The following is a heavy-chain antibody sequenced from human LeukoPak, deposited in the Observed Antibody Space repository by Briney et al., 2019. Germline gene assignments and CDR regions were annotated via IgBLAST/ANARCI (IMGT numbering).Heavy chain of an antibody. CDR1: GGSSSGYY. V-gene: IGHV4-34*01. J-gene: IGHJ3*02. D-gene: IGHD3-22*01. Sequence: SETLSLTCAVYGGSSSGYYWSRIRQPPGKGLEWIGEINHSGSTNYNPSLKSRVTISVDTSKNQFSLKLSSVTAADTAVYYCARNYDSSGYYKTDAFDIWGQGTMVTVSS. CDR3: ARNYDSSGYYKTDAFDI. CDR2: INHSGST.